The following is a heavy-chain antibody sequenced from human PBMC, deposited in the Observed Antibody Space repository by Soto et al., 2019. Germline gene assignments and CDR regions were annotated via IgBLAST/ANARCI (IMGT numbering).Heavy chain of an antibody. Sequence: QMHLQESGPGLVKPSETLSLTCTVSGASISSSYWSWIRQSPERGLEWIAYVYHTGATNYNPSLKSRVTISLDTSKGQFSLNLTSLTTADTAVYFCARGGNRYSSVAPGVGGFDYWGQGSLVTVSS. CDR2: VYHTGAT. D-gene: IGHD5-12*01. V-gene: IGHV4-59*01. J-gene: IGHJ4*02. CDR1: GASISSSY. CDR3: ARGGNRYSSVAPGVGGFDY.